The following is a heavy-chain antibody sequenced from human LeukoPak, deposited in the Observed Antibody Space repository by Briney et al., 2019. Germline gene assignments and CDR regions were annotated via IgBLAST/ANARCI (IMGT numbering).Heavy chain of an antibody. J-gene: IGHJ4*02. Sequence: ASVKVSCKASGGTFSSYAISWVRQAPGQGLEWMGRIIPILGIANYAQKFQGRVTITADKSTSTAYMELSSLRSEDTAVYYCAISSIAARYRFDYWGQGTLVTVSS. D-gene: IGHD6-6*01. CDR3: AISSIAARYRFDY. CDR1: GGTFSSYA. CDR2: IIPILGIA. V-gene: IGHV1-69*04.